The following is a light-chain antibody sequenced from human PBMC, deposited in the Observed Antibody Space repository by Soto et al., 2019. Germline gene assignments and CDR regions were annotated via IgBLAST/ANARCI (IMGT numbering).Light chain of an antibody. Sequence: QPVLTQPPSASGSPGQSVTISCTGTSSDVGGYNYVSWYLQHPGTAPKLLIYEVTKRPSGVPDRFSGSKSGNTASLTVSGLQAEDEADYYCSSYAGSPYYVFGTGTKVTVL. CDR1: SSDVGGYNY. CDR3: SSYAGSPYYV. J-gene: IGLJ1*01. V-gene: IGLV2-8*01. CDR2: EVT.